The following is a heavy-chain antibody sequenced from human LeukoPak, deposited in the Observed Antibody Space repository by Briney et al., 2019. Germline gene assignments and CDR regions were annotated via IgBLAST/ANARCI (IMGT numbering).Heavy chain of an antibody. J-gene: IGHJ4*02. CDR1: GFSLTTSGVC. V-gene: IGHV2-70*11. CDR2: IDWDDDK. D-gene: IGHD2-8*01. CDR3: TRIPSKVCRGDY. Sequence: ESGPTLMNPTQTLTLTCTFSGFSLTTSGVCVRWIRQPPGKALEWLARIDWDDDKYYSTSLKTRLTISKDTSRNQVVLTMTNMDPVDTATYYCTRIPSKVCRGDYWGQGTLVTVSS.